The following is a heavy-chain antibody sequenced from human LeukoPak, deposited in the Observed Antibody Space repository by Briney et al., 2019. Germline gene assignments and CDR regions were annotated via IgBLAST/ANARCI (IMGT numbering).Heavy chain of an antibody. CDR2: IWYDGSNK. Sequence: GGSLRLSCAASGFTFISYWMSWVRQAPGKRLEWVAVIWYDGSNKYYADSVKGRFTISRDNSKNTLYLQMNSLRAEDTAVYYCARVSGIAAAGSWGQGTLVTVSS. CDR3: ARVSGIAAAGS. J-gene: IGHJ5*02. CDR1: GFTFISYW. V-gene: IGHV3-33*08. D-gene: IGHD6-13*01.